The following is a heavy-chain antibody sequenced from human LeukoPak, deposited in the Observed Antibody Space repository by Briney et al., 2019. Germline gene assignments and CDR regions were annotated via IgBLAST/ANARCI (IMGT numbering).Heavy chain of an antibody. CDR3: AKEAVAGMEFDN. J-gene: IGHJ4*02. D-gene: IGHD6-19*01. CDR2: IRYDGSNK. V-gene: IGHV3-30*02. CDR1: GFSFSTYG. Sequence: GGSLIICCAASGFSFSTYGMNWVRRAPGKGLEWVAFIRYDGSNKDYADSVKGRFTIPRDNSKTTLYLQINSLRAEDTAVYYCAKEAVAGMEFDNWGQGNLVTVSS.